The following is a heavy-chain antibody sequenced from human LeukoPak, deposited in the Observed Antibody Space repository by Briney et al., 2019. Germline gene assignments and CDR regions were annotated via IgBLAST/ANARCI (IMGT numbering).Heavy chain of an antibody. CDR1: GGSISSSSYY. J-gene: IGHJ4*02. CDR3: ARQLVVVVPAEFDY. V-gene: IGHV4-39*01. CDR2: IYYSGST. Sequence: PSETLSLTCTVSGGSISSSSYYWGWIRQPPGKGLEWLGSIYYSGSTYYNPSLKSRVTIPVDTSKNQFSLKLSSVTAADTAVYYCARQLVVVVPAEFDYWGQGTLVTVSS. D-gene: IGHD2-2*01.